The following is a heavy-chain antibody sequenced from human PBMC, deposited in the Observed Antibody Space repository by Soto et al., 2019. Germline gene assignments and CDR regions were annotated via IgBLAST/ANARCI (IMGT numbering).Heavy chain of an antibody. D-gene: IGHD6-13*01. Sequence: SSETLSLTCTVSGGSVSSGSYYWSWIRQPPGKGLEWIGYIYYSGSINYNPSLKSRVTISVDTSKNQFSLKLSSVTAADTAVYYCARGHSSSWFYYWGQGTLVTVSS. CDR1: GGSVSSGSYY. V-gene: IGHV4-61*01. J-gene: IGHJ4*02. CDR3: ARGHSSSWFYY. CDR2: IYYSGSI.